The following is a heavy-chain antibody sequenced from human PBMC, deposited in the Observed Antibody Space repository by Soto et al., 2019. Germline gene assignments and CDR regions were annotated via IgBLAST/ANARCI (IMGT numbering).Heavy chain of an antibody. CDR1: GFTFSSYA. CDR3: AKALAPQLYYGMDV. Sequence: LRLSCAASGFTFSSYAMSWVRQAPGKGLEWVAVISYDGSNKYYADSVKGRFTISRDNSKNTLYLQMNSLRAEDTAVYYCAKALAPQLYYGMDVWGQGTTVTVSS. D-gene: IGHD6-6*01. V-gene: IGHV3-30*18. J-gene: IGHJ6*02. CDR2: ISYDGSNK.